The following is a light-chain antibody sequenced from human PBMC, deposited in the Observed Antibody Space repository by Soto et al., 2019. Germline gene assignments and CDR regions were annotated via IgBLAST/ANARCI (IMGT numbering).Light chain of an antibody. J-gene: IGLJ1*01. Sequence: QSVLTQPASVSGSPGLSITISCTGTSSDVGGYNYVSWYQQHPGKAPKLMIYEVSNRPSGVSKRFSGSKSGNTASLTISGLQAEDEADYYCSSYTSSSPLVFGTGTKVTVL. V-gene: IGLV2-14*01. CDR2: EVS. CDR1: SSDVGGYNY. CDR3: SSYTSSSPLV.